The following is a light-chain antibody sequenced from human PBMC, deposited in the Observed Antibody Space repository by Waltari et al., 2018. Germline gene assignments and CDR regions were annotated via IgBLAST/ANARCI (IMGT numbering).Light chain of an antibody. CDR2: YNN. Sequence: SYVVTQSPSVSVAPGETARITCGGNNIGSKTVHWYQQKTGQAPILVMFYNNDRPSGCPERFSGSNSGSTATLTISRVEAGDEADYYCQLWDSSSDQLVFGGGTKLTVL. CDR3: QLWDSSSDQLV. CDR1: NIGSKT. J-gene: IGLJ2*01. V-gene: IGLV3-21*04.